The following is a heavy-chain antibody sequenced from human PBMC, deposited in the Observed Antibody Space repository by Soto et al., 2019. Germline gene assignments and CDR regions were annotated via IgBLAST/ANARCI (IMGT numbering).Heavy chain of an antibody. J-gene: IGHJ6*02. Sequence: PSETLSLTCTVSGGSISSSSYYWGWIRQPPGKGLEWIGSIYYSGSTYYNPSLKSRVTISVDTSKNQFSLKLSSVTAADTAVYYCARHRHGWELPRGYYYYGMDVWGQGTTVTVSS. CDR2: IYYSGST. CDR3: ARHRHGWELPRGYYYYGMDV. D-gene: IGHD1-26*01. CDR1: GGSISSSSYY. V-gene: IGHV4-39*01.